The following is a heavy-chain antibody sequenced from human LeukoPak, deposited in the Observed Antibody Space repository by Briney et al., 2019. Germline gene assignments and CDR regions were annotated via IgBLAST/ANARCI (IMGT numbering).Heavy chain of an antibody. CDR3: AKDRVSTPDILTGYFDY. V-gene: IGHV3-30*02. D-gene: IGHD3-9*01. CDR2: IRYDGSNK. J-gene: IGHJ4*02. Sequence: GGSLRLSCAASGFTFSSYGVHWVRQAPGKGLEWVAFIRYDGSNKYYADSVKGRFTISRDNSKNTLYLQMNSLRAEDTAVYYCAKDRVSTPDILTGYFDYWGQGTLVTVSS. CDR1: GFTFSSYG.